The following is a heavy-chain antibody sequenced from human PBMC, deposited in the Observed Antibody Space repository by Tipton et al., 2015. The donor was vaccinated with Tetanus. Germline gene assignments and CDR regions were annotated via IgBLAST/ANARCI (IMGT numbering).Heavy chain of an antibody. Sequence: SLRLSCAASGFTFSSYAMHWVRQAPGKGLEWVAVISYDGSNKYYADSVKGRFTISRDNSKNTLYLQMNSLRAEDTAVYYCARDSYKSSSWRDYYYYGMDVWGQGTTVTVSS. J-gene: IGHJ6*02. CDR3: ARDSYKSSSWRDYYYYGMDV. D-gene: IGHD6-13*01. CDR1: GFTFSSYA. CDR2: ISYDGSNK. V-gene: IGHV3-30-3*01.